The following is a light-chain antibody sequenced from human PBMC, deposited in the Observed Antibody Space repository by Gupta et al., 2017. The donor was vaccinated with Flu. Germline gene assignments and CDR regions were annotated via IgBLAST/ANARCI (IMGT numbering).Light chain of an antibody. CDR2: RTN. V-gene: IGLV7-43*01. Sequence: QTVVTQEPSLTVSPGGTVTLPCASSTGAVTSGYFPNWFQQKPGQAPRALIYRTNNKHSWTPARFSGSLLGGKAALTLSGVQPEDEAEYFCLLFYGGVHVFGGGTKLTVL. CDR3: LLFYGGVHV. J-gene: IGLJ2*01. CDR1: TGAVTSGYF.